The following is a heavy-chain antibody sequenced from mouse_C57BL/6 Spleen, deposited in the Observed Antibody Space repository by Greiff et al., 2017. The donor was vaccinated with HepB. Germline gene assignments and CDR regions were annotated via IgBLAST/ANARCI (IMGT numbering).Heavy chain of an antibody. CDR1: GFTFSSYA. D-gene: IGHD1-1*01. V-gene: IGHV5-4*01. Sequence: EVQRVESGGGLVKPGGSLKLSCAASGFTFSSYAMSWVRQTPEKRLEWVATISDGGSYTYYPDNVKGRFTISRDNAKNNLYLQMSHLKSEVTAMYYCARAFTTVVAPYYAMDYWGQGTSVTVSS. J-gene: IGHJ4*01. CDR3: ARAFTTVVAPYYAMDY. CDR2: ISDGGSYT.